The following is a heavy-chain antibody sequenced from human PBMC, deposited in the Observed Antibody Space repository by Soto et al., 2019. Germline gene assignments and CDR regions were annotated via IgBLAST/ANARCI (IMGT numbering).Heavy chain of an antibody. Sequence: PLETLSLTCTVSDDSISSGGYYWSWIRQHPGKGLEWIGYIYGTGNMYYKSSLKSRLTFSVDTSKNHFSLKLTSVTAADTAVYYRARGTDTWFFALWGRGTLVTVSS. V-gene: IGHV4-31*03. CDR1: DDSISSGGYY. CDR2: IYGTGNM. J-gene: IGHJ2*01. CDR3: ARGTDTWFFAL. D-gene: IGHD3-9*01.